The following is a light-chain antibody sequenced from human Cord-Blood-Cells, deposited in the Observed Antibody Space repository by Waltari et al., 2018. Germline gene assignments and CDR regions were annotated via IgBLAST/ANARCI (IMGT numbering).Light chain of an antibody. V-gene: IGLV3-1*01. J-gene: IGLJ2*01. CDR1: KLGDKY. CDR3: QAWDSSTHVV. CDR2: QDS. Sequence: SYELTQPPSLSVSPGPTASITCSGDKLGDKYACWYQQKPGQSPVLVIYQDSKRPSGIPERFSGSNSGNTATLTISGTQAMDEADYYCQAWDSSTHVVFGGGTKLTVL.